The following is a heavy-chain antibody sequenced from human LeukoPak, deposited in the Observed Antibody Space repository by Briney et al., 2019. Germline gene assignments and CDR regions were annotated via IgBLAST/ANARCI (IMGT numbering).Heavy chain of an antibody. CDR1: GFTFSNFW. CDR2: IKQEGSER. J-gene: IGHJ4*02. V-gene: IGHV3-7*03. D-gene: IGHD5-18*01. Sequence: PGGSLRLSCAASGFTFSNFWMSWVRQAPGKGLEWVANIKQEGSERYYVDSVKGRFTISRDNAKNSLYLQMNSLRAEDTAVYSCVRDRRYTYGTYLDYWGQGTLVTVSS. CDR3: VRDRRYTYGTYLDY.